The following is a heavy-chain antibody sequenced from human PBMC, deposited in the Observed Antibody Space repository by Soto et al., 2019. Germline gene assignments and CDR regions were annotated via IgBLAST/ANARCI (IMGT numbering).Heavy chain of an antibody. D-gene: IGHD3-9*01. V-gene: IGHV1-18*01. Sequence: ASVKVSCKASGYTFGHFYITWVRQAPGQGLEWMGAISPHNRNTNYAERFRGRVTMTTDTSTTTAYMELRSLRSDDTAVYYCARDEGGYDILTGYYKAHHFDQWGQGALVTVSS. J-gene: IGHJ4*02. CDR2: ISPHNRNT. CDR3: ARDEGGYDILTGYYKAHHFDQ. CDR1: GYTFGHFY.